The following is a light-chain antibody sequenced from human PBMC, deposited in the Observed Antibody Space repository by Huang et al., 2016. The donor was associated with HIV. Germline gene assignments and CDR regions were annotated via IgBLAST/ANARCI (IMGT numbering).Light chain of an antibody. CDR3: QQRKYWPPIT. V-gene: IGKV3-11*01. CDR1: QSVNSY. CDR2: DAS. J-gene: IGKJ5*01. Sequence: ETVLTQSPVTLSLSPGERATLSCRASQSVNSYLAWYQQKPGQTPRLLIYDASNRATGIPARFSGSGSGTDFTITISSLEPEDFAVYYCQQRKYWPPITFGQGTRLEIK.